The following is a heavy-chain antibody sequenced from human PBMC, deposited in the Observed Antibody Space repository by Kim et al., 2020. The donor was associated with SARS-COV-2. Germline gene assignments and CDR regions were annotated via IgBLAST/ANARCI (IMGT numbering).Heavy chain of an antibody. J-gene: IGHJ4*02. D-gene: IGHD4-17*01. CDR3: ARIDFGDDY. V-gene: IGHV4-4*07. Sequence: GNTNYNPPLKGRLTMSVDTSKSQFSLKLSSVIAADTAVYFCARIDFGDDYWGQGTLVTVSS. CDR2: GNT.